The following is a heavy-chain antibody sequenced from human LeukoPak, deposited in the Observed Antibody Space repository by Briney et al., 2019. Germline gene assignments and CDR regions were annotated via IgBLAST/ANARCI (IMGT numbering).Heavy chain of an antibody. V-gene: IGHV3-64*01. D-gene: IGHD2-15*01. Sequence: GGSLRLSCAASGFTFSSYAMHWVRQAPGKGLEYVSAISSNGGSTYYANSVKGRFTISRDNSKNSLYLQMNSLRTEDTALYYCAKDIIRERGCSGGSCYSNFDYWGQGTLVTVSS. CDR2: ISSNGGST. CDR1: GFTFSSYA. J-gene: IGHJ4*02. CDR3: AKDIIRERGCSGGSCYSNFDY.